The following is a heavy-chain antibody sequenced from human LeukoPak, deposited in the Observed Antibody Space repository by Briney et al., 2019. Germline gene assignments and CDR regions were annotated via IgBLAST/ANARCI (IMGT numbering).Heavy chain of an antibody. CDR1: GFTVSSNY. CDR2: IYSGGST. D-gene: IGHD2-15*01. J-gene: IGHJ4*02. CDR3: AREYCSGGSCYPDY. Sequence: RGSLRLSCAASGFTVSSNYMSWVRQAPGKGLEWVSVIYSGGSTYYADSVKGRFTISRDSSKNTLYLQMNSLRAEDTAVYYCAREYCSGGSCYPDYWGQGTLVTVSS. V-gene: IGHV3-53*01.